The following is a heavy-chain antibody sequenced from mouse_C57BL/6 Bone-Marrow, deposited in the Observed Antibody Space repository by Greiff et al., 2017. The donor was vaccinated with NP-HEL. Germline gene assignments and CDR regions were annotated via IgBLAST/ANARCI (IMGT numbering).Heavy chain of an antibody. CDR3: TYYGSPWFAY. V-gene: IGHV14-4*01. CDR1: GFNIKDDY. Sequence: VQLQQSGAELVRPGASVKLSCTASGFNIKDDYMHWVKQRPEQGLEWIGWIDPENGDTEYASKFQGKATITADTSSNTAYLQLSSLTSEDTAVYYCTYYGSPWFAYWGQGTLVTVSA. J-gene: IGHJ3*01. CDR2: IDPENGDT. D-gene: IGHD1-1*01.